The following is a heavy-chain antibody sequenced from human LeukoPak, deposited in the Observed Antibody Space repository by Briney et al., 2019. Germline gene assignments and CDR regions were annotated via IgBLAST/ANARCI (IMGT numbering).Heavy chain of an antibody. CDR3: ARVNPHYYDSSSSYYSSEYFQN. V-gene: IGHV4-30-4*01. D-gene: IGHD3-22*01. Sequence: PSETLSLTCTVSDDSISSDDFYWSWIRQPPGEGLEWIGYMYYSGSTYYNPSLKSRVTMSIDTSKNQFSMRLTSVTAADTAVYFCARVNPHYYDSSSSYYSSEYFQNWGLGTLVTVSS. J-gene: IGHJ1*01. CDR1: DDSISSDDFY. CDR2: MYYSGST.